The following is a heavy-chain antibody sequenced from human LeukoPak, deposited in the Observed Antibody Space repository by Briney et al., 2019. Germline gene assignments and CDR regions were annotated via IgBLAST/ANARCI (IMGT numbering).Heavy chain of an antibody. D-gene: IGHD1-26*01. V-gene: IGHV3-30*02. Sequence: PGGSLRLSCASSGFTFRTYGMHWVRQAPGEGLEWVTFIGYDGTKTDYIDSVKGRFTISRDNSKNTLYLQMNSLRIEDTALYYCAKDRGSWSYGGFDYWGQGILVTVSS. CDR1: GFTFRTYG. J-gene: IGHJ4*02. CDR2: IGYDGTKT. CDR3: AKDRGSWSYGGFDY.